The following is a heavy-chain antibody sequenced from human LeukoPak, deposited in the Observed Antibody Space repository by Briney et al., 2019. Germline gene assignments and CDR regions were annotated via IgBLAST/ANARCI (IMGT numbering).Heavy chain of an antibody. J-gene: IGHJ6*03. D-gene: IGHD3-10*01. Sequence: PGGSLRLSCVASGFAVTSQYISWVRQTPGKGLEWVAIMYSGGTVHYADSVRGRFAVSRDISLDVVHLQMSGLRDDDAAVYYCMRPPIPAFFGESILNYNYMDVWGNGTTVIVSS. CDR3: MRPPIPAFFGESILNYNYMDV. CDR1: GFAVTSQY. V-gene: IGHV3-53*01. CDR2: MYSGGTV.